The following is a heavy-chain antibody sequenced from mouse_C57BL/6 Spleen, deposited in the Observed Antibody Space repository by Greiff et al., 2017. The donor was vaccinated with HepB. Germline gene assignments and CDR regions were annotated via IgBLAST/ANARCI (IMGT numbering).Heavy chain of an antibody. CDR2: INPSSGYT. D-gene: IGHD1-1*01. V-gene: IGHV1-7*01. J-gene: IGHJ4*01. Sequence: QVQLQQSGAELAKPGASVKLSCKASGYTFTSYWMHWVKQRPGQGLEWIGYINPSSGYTKYNQKFKDKATLTADTSSSTAYMQLSSLTYEDSAVYYCARGELLRGYYYAMDYWGQGTSVTVSS. CDR3: ARGELLRGYYYAMDY. CDR1: GYTFTSYW.